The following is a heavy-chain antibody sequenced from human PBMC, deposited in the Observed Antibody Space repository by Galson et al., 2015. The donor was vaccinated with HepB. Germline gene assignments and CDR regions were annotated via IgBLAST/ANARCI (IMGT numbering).Heavy chain of an antibody. Sequence: SVKVSCKASGYTFISYAMNWVRQAPGQGLEWMGWINTNTGNPTYAPGFTGRFVFSLDTSVSTEYERISSLKAEDTAVYYCARDRGAYCSGAGCYLDYWGQGTLVTVSS. CDR1: GYTFISYA. V-gene: IGHV7-4-1*02. CDR3: ARDRGAYCSGAGCYLDY. CDR2: INTNTGNP. J-gene: IGHJ4*02. D-gene: IGHD2-15*01.